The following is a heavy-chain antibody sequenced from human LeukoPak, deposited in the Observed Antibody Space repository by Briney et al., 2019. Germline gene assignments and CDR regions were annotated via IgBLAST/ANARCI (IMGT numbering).Heavy chain of an antibody. J-gene: IGHJ3*02. CDR2: ISYDGSNK. D-gene: IGHD2-21*02. V-gene: IGHV3-30*04. Sequence: GRSLRLSCAASGFTFSSYAMHWVRQAPGKGLEWVAVISYDGSNKYYADSVKGRFTISRDNSKNTLYLQMNSLRAEDTAVYYCARSGGDYAFDTWGQGTMVTVPS. CDR3: ARSGGDYAFDT. CDR1: GFTFSSYA.